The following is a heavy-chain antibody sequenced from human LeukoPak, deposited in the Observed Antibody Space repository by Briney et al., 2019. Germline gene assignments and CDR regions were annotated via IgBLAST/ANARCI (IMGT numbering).Heavy chain of an antibody. D-gene: IGHD4-17*01. J-gene: IGHJ6*02. V-gene: IGHV5-51*01. CDR1: GFSFTAYW. CDR2: IYPGDSNT. CDR3: ARRMGPTATTHYYYYYGMDV. Sequence: GESLQISCKGSGFSFTAYWIGWVRQMPGKGLEWMGIIYPGDSNTIYSPSFEGQVTISADKSISTAYLQWSSLKASDTAIYYCARRMGPTATTHYYYYYGMDVWGQGTTVTVSS.